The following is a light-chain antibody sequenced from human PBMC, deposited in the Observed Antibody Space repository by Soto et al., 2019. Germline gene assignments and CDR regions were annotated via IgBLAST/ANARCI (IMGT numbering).Light chain of an antibody. Sequence: EVVLTQSPDTLSLSPGETATLSCRASQSVDRYVAWYQQKLGQAPRLLIYDTYTRATGVGARFTGSGSATDFSLTIPSLVPEDFAVYFCQERGKWHSTFGPGTQVDIK. CDR3: QERGKWHST. J-gene: IGKJ3*01. CDR2: DTY. V-gene: IGKV3-11*01. CDR1: QSVDRY.